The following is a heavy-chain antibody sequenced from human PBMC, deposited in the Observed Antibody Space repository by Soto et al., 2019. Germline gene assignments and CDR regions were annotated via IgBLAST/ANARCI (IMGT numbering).Heavy chain of an antibody. Sequence: GESLKISCKGSGYSFTSYWIGWVRQMPGKGLEWMGIIYPGDSDTRYSPSFQGQVTISADKSITTAYLQWSSLKASDTAMYYCAVANFDYSRSFSSWFDPWGQGTLATVSS. CDR2: IYPGDSDT. CDR1: GYSFTSYW. V-gene: IGHV5-51*01. J-gene: IGHJ5*02. D-gene: IGHD6-13*01. CDR3: AVANFDYSRSFSSWFDP.